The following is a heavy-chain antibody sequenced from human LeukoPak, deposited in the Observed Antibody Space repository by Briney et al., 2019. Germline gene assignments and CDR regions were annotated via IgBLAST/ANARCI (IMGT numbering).Heavy chain of an antibody. CDR2: ISYVGSNK. CDR1: GFTFSSYA. J-gene: IGHJ4*02. Sequence: GGSLRLSCAASGFTFSSYAMHWVRQAPGKGVEWVAVISYVGSNKYYADSVKDRFTISRDNSKNTLYLQMNSLRAEDTAVYYCARGLFDYWGQGTLVTVSS. V-gene: IGHV3-30*14. CDR3: ARGLFDY.